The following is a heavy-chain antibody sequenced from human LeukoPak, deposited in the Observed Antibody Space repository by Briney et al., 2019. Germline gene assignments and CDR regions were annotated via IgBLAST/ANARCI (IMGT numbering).Heavy chain of an antibody. CDR3: ARGGDYDILTGHDY. Sequence: PGGSLRLSCAASGFTFSSFGMHWVRQAPGKGLEWVAVIWYDGSNKYYADSVKGRFTISRDNSKNTLYLQMNSLRAEDTAVYYCARGGDYDILTGHDYWGQGTLVAVSS. J-gene: IGHJ4*02. CDR2: IWYDGSNK. CDR1: GFTFSSFG. V-gene: IGHV3-33*01. D-gene: IGHD3-9*01.